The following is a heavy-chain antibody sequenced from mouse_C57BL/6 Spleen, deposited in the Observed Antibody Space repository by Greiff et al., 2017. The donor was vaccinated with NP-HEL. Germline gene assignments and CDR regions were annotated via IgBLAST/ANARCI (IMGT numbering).Heavy chain of an antibody. Sequence: EVKVVESGGDLVKPGGSLKLSCAASGFTFSSYGMSWVRQTPDKRLEWVATISSGGSYTYYPDSVKGRFTISRDNAKNTLYLQMSSLKSEDTAMYYCARRSSNYDYYAMDYWGQGTSVTVSS. CDR2: ISSGGSYT. V-gene: IGHV5-6*02. J-gene: IGHJ4*01. CDR3: ARRSSNYDYYAMDY. CDR1: GFTFSSYG. D-gene: IGHD2-5*01.